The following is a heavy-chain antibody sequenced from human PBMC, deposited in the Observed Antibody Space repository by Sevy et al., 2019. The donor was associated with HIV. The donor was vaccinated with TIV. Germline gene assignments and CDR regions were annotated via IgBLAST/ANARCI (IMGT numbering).Heavy chain of an antibody. V-gene: IGHV3-30*02. D-gene: IGHD2-2*01. Sequence: GGSLRLSCAASGFTFSTYGMHWVRQAPGKGLEWVAFIRFDGTIKYYTESVKGRLTNARDNSKNTLYLQMTSLGAEETAVYFCAKVLHIVVVPAAIDYYYGMDVWGQGTTVTVSS. J-gene: IGHJ6*02. CDR3: AKVLHIVVVPAAIDYYYGMDV. CDR2: IRFDGTIK. CDR1: GFTFSTYG.